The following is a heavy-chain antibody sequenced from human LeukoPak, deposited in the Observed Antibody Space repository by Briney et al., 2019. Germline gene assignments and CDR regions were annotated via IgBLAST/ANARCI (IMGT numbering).Heavy chain of an antibody. Sequence: PSETLSLTCAVYGGSFSGFYWGWIRQPPGKGLEWIGEINHSGSTNYNLSLKSRVTISVDTSKNQFSLKLTSVTAADTAVYYCASRDFWSGYYKGIDYWGQGALVTVSS. CDR2: INHSGST. V-gene: IGHV4-34*01. J-gene: IGHJ4*02. D-gene: IGHD3-3*01. CDR3: ASRDFWSGYYKGIDY. CDR1: GGSFSGFY.